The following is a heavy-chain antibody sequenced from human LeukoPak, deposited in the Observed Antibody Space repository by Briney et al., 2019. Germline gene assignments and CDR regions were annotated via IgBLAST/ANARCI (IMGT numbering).Heavy chain of an antibody. Sequence: PSETLSLTCAVYGGSFSGYYWSWIGQPPGKGLEWIGEINHSGSTNYNPSLKSRVTISVDTSKNQFSLKLSSVTAADTAVYYCARGGNRRGYFDYWGQGTLVTVSS. J-gene: IGHJ4*02. V-gene: IGHV4-34*01. D-gene: IGHD1-14*01. CDR2: INHSGST. CDR3: ARGGNRRGYFDY. CDR1: GGSFSGYY.